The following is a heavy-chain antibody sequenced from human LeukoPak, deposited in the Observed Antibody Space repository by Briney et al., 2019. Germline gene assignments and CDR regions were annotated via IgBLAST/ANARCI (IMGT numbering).Heavy chain of an antibody. J-gene: IGHJ4*02. CDR2: IYYSGST. CDR1: GGSISSYY. V-gene: IGHV4-59*12. Sequence: PSETLSLTCTVSGGSISSYYWSWIRQPPGKGLEWIGYIYYSGSTNYNPSHKSRVTMSVDTSKNQFSLKLSSVTAADTAVYYCARGDSSGHYFRPDYWGQGTLVTVSS. D-gene: IGHD3-22*01. CDR3: ARGDSSGHYFRPDY.